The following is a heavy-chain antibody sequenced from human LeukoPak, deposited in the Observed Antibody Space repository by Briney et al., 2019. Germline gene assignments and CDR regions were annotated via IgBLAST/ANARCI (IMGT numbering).Heavy chain of an antibody. Sequence: PGGSLRLSCAASGFTFSTYWMNWVRQAPGKGLEWVANIKQDGSEAFYVESVKGRFTISRDNAKNSLYLQMNSLRAEDTAMYYCSRAVTSGYYNLYFDYWGQGTLVTVSS. CDR2: IKQDGSEA. CDR3: SRAVTSGYYNLYFDY. J-gene: IGHJ4*02. V-gene: IGHV3-7*04. D-gene: IGHD3-3*01. CDR1: GFTFSTYW.